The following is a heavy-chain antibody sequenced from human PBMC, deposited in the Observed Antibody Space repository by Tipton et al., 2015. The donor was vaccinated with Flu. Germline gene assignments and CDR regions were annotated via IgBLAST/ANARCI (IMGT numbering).Heavy chain of an antibody. J-gene: IGHJ3*02. D-gene: IGHD3-9*01. V-gene: IGHV1-18*01. CDR3: ARDSNYYDILSGFSAGAFDI. CDR1: GYTFMSYG. Sequence: QVQLVQSGVDVKKPGASVKVSCKASGYTFMSYGINWVRQAPGQGLEWMGWISPYNDHTNYAQKFQDRVTMTTDTSTNAAYMELRSLRSDDTAVYYCARDSNYYDILSGFSAGAFDIWGQGTMVTVSS. CDR2: ISPYNDHT.